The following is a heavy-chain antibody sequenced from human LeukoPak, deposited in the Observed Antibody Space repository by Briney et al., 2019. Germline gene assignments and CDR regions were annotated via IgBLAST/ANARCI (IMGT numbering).Heavy chain of an antibody. J-gene: IGHJ4*02. CDR1: GFTFSSYG. Sequence: PGGSLRLSCAASGFTFSSYGMHWVRQAPGKGLEWVAVISYDGSNKYYADSVKGRFTISRDNSKDTLYLQMNSLRAEDTAVYYCAKDTVHDYGDFTDYWGQGTLVTVSS. D-gene: IGHD4-17*01. CDR2: ISYDGSNK. V-gene: IGHV3-30*18. CDR3: AKDTVHDYGDFTDY.